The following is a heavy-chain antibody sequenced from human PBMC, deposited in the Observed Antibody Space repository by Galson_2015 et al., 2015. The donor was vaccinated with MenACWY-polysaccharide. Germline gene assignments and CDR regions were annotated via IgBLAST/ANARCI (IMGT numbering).Heavy chain of an antibody. CDR2: ISASGRST. J-gene: IGHJ6*02. D-gene: IGHD5-18*01. Sequence: SLRLSCAASGFTFTSYAMSWVRQAPGKGLEWVSTISASGRSTFYADSVKGRFTISRDNSKNTLYLQLNSLRAEDTSVYYCAKVHSYAYINFYYGLDVWGQASTVIVSS. CDR1: GFTFTSYA. V-gene: IGHV3-23*01. CDR3: AKVHSYAYINFYYGLDV.